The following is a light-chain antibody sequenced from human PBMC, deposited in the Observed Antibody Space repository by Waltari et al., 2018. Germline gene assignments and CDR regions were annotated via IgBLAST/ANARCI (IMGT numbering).Light chain of an antibody. CDR3: QQRTNRPRMYT. J-gene: IGKJ2*01. Sequence: EIVLPQSPGTLSLSPGERATISCRASQSLSISLAWYQQRPGQAPRLLIYDVSNRASGIPARFSGSGSGTDFTLTISSLEPEDFAVYYCQQRTNRPRMYTFGQGTKLEI. V-gene: IGKV3-11*01. CDR1: QSLSIS. CDR2: DVS.